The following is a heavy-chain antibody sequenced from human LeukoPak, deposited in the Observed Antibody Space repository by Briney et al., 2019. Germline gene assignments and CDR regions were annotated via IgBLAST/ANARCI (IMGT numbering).Heavy chain of an antibody. CDR1: GGSISSSSYY. Sequence: SETLSLTCTVSGGSISSSSYYWGWSRQPPGKGLEWIGSIYYSGRTYYNPSLKSRATISVNTSKNQFSLKLSSVPAADTAVYYCAGSYDFWSGYRGWFDPWGQGTLVTVSS. V-gene: IGHV4-39*01. D-gene: IGHD3-3*01. CDR2: IYYSGRT. J-gene: IGHJ5*02. CDR3: AGSYDFWSGYRGWFDP.